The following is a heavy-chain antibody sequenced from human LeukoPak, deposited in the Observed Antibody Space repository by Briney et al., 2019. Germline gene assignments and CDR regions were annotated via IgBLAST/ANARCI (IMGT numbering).Heavy chain of an antibody. CDR2: IKQDGSEK. J-gene: IGHJ3*02. Sequence: ETLSLTCAVYGGSFSGYYWSWIRQAPGKGLEWVANIKQDGSEKYYVDSVRGRFTISRDNAKNSLYLQMNSLRAEDTAVYYCARDIHSVAFDIWGQGTMVTVSS. V-gene: IGHV3-7*01. CDR3: ARDIHSVAFDI. CDR1: GGSFSGYY.